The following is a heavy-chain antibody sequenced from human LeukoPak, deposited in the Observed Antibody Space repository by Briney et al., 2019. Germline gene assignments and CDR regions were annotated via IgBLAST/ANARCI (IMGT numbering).Heavy chain of an antibody. CDR3: ASRNAEDGSGSYYNWLVENWFDP. Sequence: VSVKVSCKASGYTFTSYAMNWVRQAPGQGLEWMGWINTNTGNPTYAQGFTGRFVFSLDTSVSTAYLQISSLKAEDTAVYYCASRNAEDGSGSYYNWLVENWFDPWGQGTLVTVSS. CDR1: GYTFTSYA. V-gene: IGHV7-4-1*02. J-gene: IGHJ5*02. CDR2: INTNTGNP. D-gene: IGHD3-10*01.